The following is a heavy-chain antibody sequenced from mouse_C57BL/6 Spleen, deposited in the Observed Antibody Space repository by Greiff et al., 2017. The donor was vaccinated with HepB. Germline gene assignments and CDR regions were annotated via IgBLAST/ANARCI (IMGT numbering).Heavy chain of an antibody. CDR2: IYPGSGST. D-gene: IGHD1-1*01. V-gene: IGHV1-55*01. Sequence: QVQLQQPGAELVKPGASVKMSCKASGYTFTSYWITWVKQRPGQGLEWIGDIYPGSGSTNYNEKFKSNATLTVDTSSSTAYMQLSSLTSEDSAVYYCAREGGNYYGSREGWFAYWGQGTLVTVSA. J-gene: IGHJ3*01. CDR3: AREGGNYYGSREGWFAY. CDR1: GYTFTSYW.